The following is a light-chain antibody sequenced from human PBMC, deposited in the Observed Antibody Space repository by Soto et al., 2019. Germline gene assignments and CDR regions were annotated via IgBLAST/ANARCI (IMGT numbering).Light chain of an antibody. CDR2: GNS. CDR3: SSYAGSNTLYV. J-gene: IGLJ1*01. Sequence: QSVLTQPPSVSGAPGQRVTISCTGSSSNIGAGYDVHWYQQFPGTAPKLLIYGNSNRPSGVPDRFSGSKSGTSASLAISGLQAEDEADYYCSSYAGSNTLYVFGTGTQVTVL. V-gene: IGLV1-40*01. CDR1: SSNIGAGYD.